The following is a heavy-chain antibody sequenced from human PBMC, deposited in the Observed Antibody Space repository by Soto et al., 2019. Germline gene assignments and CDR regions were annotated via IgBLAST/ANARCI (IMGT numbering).Heavy chain of an antibody. CDR3: AKGLSIAAAGSFDY. V-gene: IGHV3-23*01. D-gene: IGHD6-13*01. CDR1: GFTFSSYA. J-gene: IGHJ4*03. Sequence: GGSLRLSCAASGFTFSSYAMSWVRQAQGKGLEWVSAISGSGGRTYYADSVKGRFTISRNNSKNTPYLNMISLRAEDTAVYYCAKGLSIAAAGSFDYWGQGTTVTVSS. CDR2: ISGSGGRT.